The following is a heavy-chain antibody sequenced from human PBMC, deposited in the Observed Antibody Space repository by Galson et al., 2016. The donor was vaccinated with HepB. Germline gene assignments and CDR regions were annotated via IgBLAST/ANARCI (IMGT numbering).Heavy chain of an antibody. CDR3: ARQSGRSGVDY. CDR1: GYSFTNYW. D-gene: IGHD6-25*01. J-gene: IGHJ4*02. Sequence: QSGAEVKKPGESLKISCKASGYSFTNYWIGWVRQMPGKGLEWMAIIYPGDSDSRYSPSFQGQVTISADKSISTAYLQWSSLKASDPAMDYCARQSGRSGVDYWGQGTLVTVSS. CDR2: IYPGDSDS. V-gene: IGHV5-51*01.